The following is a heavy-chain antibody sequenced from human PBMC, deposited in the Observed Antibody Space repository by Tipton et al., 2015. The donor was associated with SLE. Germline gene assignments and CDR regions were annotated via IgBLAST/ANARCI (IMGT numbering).Heavy chain of an antibody. CDR2: VTQSGAT. J-gene: IGHJ2*01. V-gene: IGHV4-34*10. Sequence: TLSLTCAVYGGSFNDYYWSWIRQPPGKGLEWIGEVTQSGATNYNPSLRSRLTISVDTSENHFSLNLNSVTAADTAVYFCARQRGYYDGTPFPPWNFDLWGRGTQVTVSS. CDR3: ARQRGYYDGTPFPPWNFDL. CDR1: GGSFNDYY. D-gene: IGHD3-16*01.